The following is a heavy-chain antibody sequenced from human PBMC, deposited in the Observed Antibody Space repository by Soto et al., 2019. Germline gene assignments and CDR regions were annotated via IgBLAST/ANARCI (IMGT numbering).Heavy chain of an antibody. CDR2: INQDGSEK. J-gene: IGHJ4*02. D-gene: IGHD1-26*01. Sequence: EVHLVESGGGLVQTGGSLRLSCAIFESTVSRDWMNWVRQAPGKGLEWVAHINQDGSEKYYVDSVKGRFTISRDNAKKALYLKMNSRRPGGTAIYYCSGGVGDAFWGQGTLVTVSS. CDR1: ESTVSRDW. V-gene: IGHV3-7*04. CDR3: SGGVGDAF.